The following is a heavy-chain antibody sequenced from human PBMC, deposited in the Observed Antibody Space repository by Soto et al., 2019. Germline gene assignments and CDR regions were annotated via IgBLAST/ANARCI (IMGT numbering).Heavy chain of an antibody. V-gene: IGHV3-23*01. CDR1: GVTFNTFA. CDR3: ARDRVVGATTHFDY. CDR2: ITVDGGST. D-gene: IGHD1-26*01. Sequence: GGSMRLSCSSAGVTFNTFALTLVRQAPGKGLEWVSSITVDGGSTYYVDSVKGRFTVSRDNSKNTLYLQMDSLRAEDTAVYYCARDRVVGATTHFDYWGQGTRVTVSS. J-gene: IGHJ4*02.